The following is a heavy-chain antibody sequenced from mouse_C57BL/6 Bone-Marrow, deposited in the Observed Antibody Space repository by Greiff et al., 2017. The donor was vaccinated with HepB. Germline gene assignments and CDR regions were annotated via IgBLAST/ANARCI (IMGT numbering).Heavy chain of an antibody. J-gene: IGHJ1*03. CDR1: GFTFSSYG. V-gene: IGHV5-6*01. CDR3: ARHKDYDYDRYFDV. Sequence: EVKLVESGGDLVKPGGSLKLSCAASGFTFSSYGMSWVRQTPDKRLEWVATISSGGSYTYYPDSVKGRFTISRDNAKNTLYLQMSSLKSEDTAMYYCARHKDYDYDRYFDVWGTGTTVTVSS. D-gene: IGHD2-4*01. CDR2: ISSGGSYT.